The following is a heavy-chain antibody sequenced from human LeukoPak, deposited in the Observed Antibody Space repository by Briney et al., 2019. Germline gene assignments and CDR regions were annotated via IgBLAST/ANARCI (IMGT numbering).Heavy chain of an antibody. Sequence: ASVKVSCKASGYIFTSYGISWVRQAPGQGLEWMGWISGYNGNTYSTQKLQGRVTMATDTSTFTSYMELRSPTSDDTAIYYCARDCSGGSCHFDYWGQGTLVTVSS. CDR2: ISGYNGNT. V-gene: IGHV1-18*01. CDR1: GYIFTSYG. J-gene: IGHJ4*02. D-gene: IGHD2-15*01. CDR3: ARDCSGGSCHFDY.